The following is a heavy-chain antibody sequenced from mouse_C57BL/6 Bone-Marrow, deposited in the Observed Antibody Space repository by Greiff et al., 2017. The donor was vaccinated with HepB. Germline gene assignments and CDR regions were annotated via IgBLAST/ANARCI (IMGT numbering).Heavy chain of an antibody. CDR3: VREGITTVVKWYFDV. D-gene: IGHD1-1*01. CDR1: GFSFNTYA. V-gene: IGHV10-1*01. J-gene: IGHJ1*03. CDR2: IRSKSNNYAT. Sequence: VQLKESGGGLVQPKGSLKLSCAASGFSFNTYAMNWVRQAPGKGLEWVARIRSKSNNYATYYADSVKDRFTISRDDSESMLYLQMNNLKTEDTAMYYCVREGITTVVKWYFDVWGTGTTVTVSS.